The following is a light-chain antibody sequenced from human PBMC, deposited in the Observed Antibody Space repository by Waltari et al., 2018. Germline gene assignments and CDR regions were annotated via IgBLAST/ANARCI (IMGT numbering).Light chain of an antibody. CDR3: GTWDSSLSFWV. Sequence: QSVLTQPPSVSAAPGQKVTISCSGSSSNIGNNYVSWYQQLPGTAPKLLIYENNKRPPGIPDLFSGSKSGTSATLGITGLQTGDEADYYCGTWDSSLSFWVFGGGTKLTVL. J-gene: IGLJ3*02. CDR2: ENN. CDR1: SSNIGNNY. V-gene: IGLV1-51*02.